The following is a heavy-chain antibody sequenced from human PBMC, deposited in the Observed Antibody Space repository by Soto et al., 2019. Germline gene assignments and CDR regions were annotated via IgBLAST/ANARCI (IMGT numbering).Heavy chain of an antibody. Sequence: SETLSLTCAVSGGSISSGGYSWSWIRQPPGKGLEWIGYIYHSGSTYYNPSLKSRVTISVDRSKNQFSLKLSSVTAADTAVYYCARGQYFQHWGQGTLVTVPQ. J-gene: IGHJ1*01. V-gene: IGHV4-30-2*01. CDR2: IYHSGST. CDR3: ARGQYFQH. CDR1: GGSISSGGYS.